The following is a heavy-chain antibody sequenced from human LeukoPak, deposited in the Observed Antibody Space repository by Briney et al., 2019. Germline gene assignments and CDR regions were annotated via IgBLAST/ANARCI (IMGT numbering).Heavy chain of an antibody. J-gene: IGHJ5*02. CDR1: GGSINRSSRYY. Sequence: PSETLTLTCTVSGGSINRSSRYYWGWIRQPPGKGLEWIGSIFYSGSTYYNPSLKSRVTISVVTSNNQFSLKLTSVTAADTAVYYCARHVPSTIFFNWFDPWGQGTLVTVSS. D-gene: IGHD3-3*01. CDR2: IFYSGST. V-gene: IGHV4-39*01. CDR3: ARHVPSTIFFNWFDP.